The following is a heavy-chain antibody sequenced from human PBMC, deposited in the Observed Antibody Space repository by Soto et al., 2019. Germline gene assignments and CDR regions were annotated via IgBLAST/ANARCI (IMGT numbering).Heavy chain of an antibody. CDR2: IYHSGST. J-gene: IGHJ4*02. Sequence: QVQLQESGPGLVKPSQTLSLTCTVSGGSISSGGYYWSWIRQHPGKGLEWIGYIYHSGSTYYTPSLQSRFTLSVDTSKNHVSLNLSSVTAADTAVYYCARAEVVTAFFDYWGQGALVTVSS. CDR3: ARAEVVTAFFDY. V-gene: IGHV4-31*03. D-gene: IGHD2-21*02. CDR1: GGSISSGGYY.